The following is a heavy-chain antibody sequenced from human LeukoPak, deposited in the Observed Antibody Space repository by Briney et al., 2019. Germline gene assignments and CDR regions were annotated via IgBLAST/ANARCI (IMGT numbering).Heavy chain of an antibody. CDR2: INPRGGST. CDR3: ARVFSALGYCSGGNCNNWFDP. CDR1: GYTFINYH. D-gene: IGHD2-15*01. J-gene: IGHJ5*02. V-gene: IGHV1-46*01. Sequence: ASVKVSCKASGYTFINYHIHWLRQAPGRGLEWMAIINPRGGSTTYAQKFQGRLTVTGAMSTNTVNMELSSLRSEDTAVYYCARVFSALGYCSGGNCNNWFDPWGQGTLVTVSS.